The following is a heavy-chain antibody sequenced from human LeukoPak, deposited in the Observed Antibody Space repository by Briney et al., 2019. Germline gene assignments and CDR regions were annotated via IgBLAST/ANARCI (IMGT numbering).Heavy chain of an antibody. V-gene: IGHV3-7*03. CDR1: GFTSSSYW. D-gene: IGHD2-15*01. CDR2: IKQDGSEK. CDR3: ARAPYCIGGSCRFDY. J-gene: IGHJ4*02. Sequence: GGSLRLSCAVSGFTSSSYWMSWVRQAPGKGLEWVANIKQDGSEKYYVDSVKGRSTISRDNAKNSLYLQMNSLRAEDTAVYYCARAPYCIGGSCRFDYWGQGTLVTVSS.